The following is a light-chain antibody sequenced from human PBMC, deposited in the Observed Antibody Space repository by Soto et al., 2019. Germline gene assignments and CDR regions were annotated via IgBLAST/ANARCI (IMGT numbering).Light chain of an antibody. V-gene: IGKV1-5*03. CDR3: QQYWTYWT. CDR1: QSISTW. CDR2: ESS. Sequence: DIQMTQSPSTLSASVGDRVTITCRTSQSISTWLACYKQKPGKAPKLLIYESSSLQSGVPSRFAVRGYWTESTLTISSLQRNDIATYYCQQYWTYWTFGRGTKVEI. J-gene: IGKJ1*01.